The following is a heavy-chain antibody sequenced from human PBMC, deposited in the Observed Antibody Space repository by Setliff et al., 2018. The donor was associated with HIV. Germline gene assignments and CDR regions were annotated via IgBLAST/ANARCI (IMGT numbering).Heavy chain of an antibody. D-gene: IGHD5-18*01. J-gene: IGHJ4*02. V-gene: IGHV4-38-2*01. CDR1: GYSISSGYY. CDR3: ASEGYSYGSEYFDY. CDR2: IYHSGST. Sequence: SETLSLTCAVSGYSISSGYYWGWIRQPPGKGLEWIGSIYHSGSTYYNPSLMSRVTISVDTSKNQFSLKLSSVTAADTAVYYCASEGYSYGSEYFDYWGQGTLVTVSS.